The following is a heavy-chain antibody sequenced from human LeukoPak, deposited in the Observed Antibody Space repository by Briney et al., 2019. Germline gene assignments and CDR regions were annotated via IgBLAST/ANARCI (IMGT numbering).Heavy chain of an antibody. CDR3: ANVGGIVGANLDY. CDR1: GFTFSSYA. V-gene: IGHV3-23*01. D-gene: IGHD1-26*01. Sequence: GGSLRLSCAASGFTFSSYAMSWVRQAPGKGLEWVSAISGSGGSTYYADSVKGRFTISRDNSKNTLYLQMNSLRAEDTAVYYCANVGGIVGANLDYWGQGTLVTVSS. J-gene: IGHJ4*02. CDR2: ISGSGGST.